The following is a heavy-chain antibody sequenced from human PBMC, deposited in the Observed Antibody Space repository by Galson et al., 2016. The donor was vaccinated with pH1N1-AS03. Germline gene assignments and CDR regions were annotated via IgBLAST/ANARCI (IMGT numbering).Heavy chain of an antibody. Sequence: SLRLSCAASGISLSSSWMHWVRQAPGRGLVWVSGINGVGSSIKYADAVKGRFTISRDNAKNMLSLQMNSLRADDAAVYYCARGYDDSGPDDHRLFDSWGQGTQVTVSS. V-gene: IGHV3-74*01. D-gene: IGHD3-22*01. CDR3: ARGYDDSGPDDHRLFDS. CDR2: INGVGSSI. CDR1: GISLSSSW. J-gene: IGHJ5*01.